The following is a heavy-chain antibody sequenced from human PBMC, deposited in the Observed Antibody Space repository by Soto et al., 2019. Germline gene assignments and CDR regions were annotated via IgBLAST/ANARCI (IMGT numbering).Heavy chain of an antibody. J-gene: IGHJ4*02. V-gene: IGHV3-48*03. Sequence: PVGSLRLSCAVSGFSLRNYEMNWVRQAPGKGLEWVSYISKTSSLKSYADSVKGRFTIFRDNVNNLLFLQMHSLRAEDTAVYYCTRHIPDDQGDFWSQGTLVTVSS. CDR3: TRHIPDDQGDF. CDR1: GFSLRNYE. D-gene: IGHD2-21*01. CDR2: ISKTSSLK.